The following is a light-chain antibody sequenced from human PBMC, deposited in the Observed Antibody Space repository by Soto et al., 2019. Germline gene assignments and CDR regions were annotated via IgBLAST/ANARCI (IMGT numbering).Light chain of an antibody. CDR2: GAS. Sequence: EIVLTQSPGTLSLSPGESATLCCRASQSVDRNYLAWFQQKPGQAPRLLIYGASSRATGIPPRFSGSGSGTEFVLTISGLEPEDFAVYYCHQFASTPRTFGQGTKVESK. CDR3: HQFASTPRT. CDR1: QSVDRNY. V-gene: IGKV3-20*01. J-gene: IGKJ1*01.